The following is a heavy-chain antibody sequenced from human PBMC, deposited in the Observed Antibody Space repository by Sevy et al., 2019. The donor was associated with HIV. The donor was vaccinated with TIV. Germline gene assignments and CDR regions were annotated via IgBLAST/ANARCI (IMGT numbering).Heavy chain of an antibody. CDR2: IKQDESEK. J-gene: IGHJ4*02. CDR1: GFSFSSYW. CDR3: ARGNRGSFDY. Sequence: GGSLRLSCAASGFSFSSYWMHWVRQAPGKGLEWVANIKQDESEKYYVASVKGRFTNSRDNAKNSVYLQMNSLRPEDTAIYYCARGNRGSFDYWGQGTLVTVSS. V-gene: IGHV3-7*04. D-gene: IGHD3-10*01.